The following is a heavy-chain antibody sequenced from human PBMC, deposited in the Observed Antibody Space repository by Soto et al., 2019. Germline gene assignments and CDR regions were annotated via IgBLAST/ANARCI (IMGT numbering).Heavy chain of an antibody. CDR3: VRGSGGFDY. V-gene: IGHV3-74*01. J-gene: IGHJ4*02. CDR2: INNDGSDR. D-gene: IGHD6-25*01. CDR1: GFTFSGHW. Sequence: GGSLRLSCAASGFTFSGHWMHWVRQAPGRGLVWVSHINNDGSDRTYADSVKGRFTISRDNTKNTLHLQMDSLRAEDTAVYYCVRGSGGFDYWAQGTLVTVSS.